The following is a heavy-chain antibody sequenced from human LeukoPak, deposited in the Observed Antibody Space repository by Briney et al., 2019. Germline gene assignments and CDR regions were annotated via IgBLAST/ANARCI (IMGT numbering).Heavy chain of an antibody. CDR1: GFTLSDYW. D-gene: IGHD3-10*01. V-gene: IGHV3-74*01. Sequence: GGSLRLSCGASGFTLSDYWMHWVRQAPGKGLVWVSRISSDGSWTSYADSVKGRFTISRDNAKNTLYLQMNSLRAEDTAVYYCARDPYYYGSGSYSPFDYWGQGTLVTVSS. J-gene: IGHJ4*02. CDR3: ARDPYYYGSGSYSPFDY. CDR2: ISSDGSWT.